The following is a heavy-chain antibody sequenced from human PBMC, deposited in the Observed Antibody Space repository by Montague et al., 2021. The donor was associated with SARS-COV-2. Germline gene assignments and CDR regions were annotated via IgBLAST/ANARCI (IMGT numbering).Heavy chain of an antibody. Sequence: TLSLTCTVSGGSISDGCYSWTWIRQLPGKGLEWIRCIYYSGSTFYNPSLKSRLTISVDTSKNQFSLKLSSVTAADTAVYYRAREGGRFQLWLRGDDAYALWGQGTMVTVSS. CDR3: AREGGRFQLWLRGDDAYAL. D-gene: IGHD5-18*01. V-gene: IGHV4-31*03. CDR1: GGSISDGCYS. J-gene: IGHJ3*01. CDR2: IYYSGST.